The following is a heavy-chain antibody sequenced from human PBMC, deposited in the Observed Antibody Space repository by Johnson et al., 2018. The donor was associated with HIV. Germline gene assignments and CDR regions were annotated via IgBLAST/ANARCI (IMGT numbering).Heavy chain of an antibody. CDR3: AKDRPPSDIIVGASAHDAFDI. CDR1: GFTFSSYA. D-gene: IGHD1-26*01. V-gene: IGHV3-23*04. CDR2: ISGSGGST. J-gene: IGHJ3*02. Sequence: VLLVESGGGLVQPGGSLRLSCAASGFTFSSYAMSWVRQAPGKGLEWVSAISGSGGSTYYADSVKGRFTISRDHSKNTLYLQMNSLRAEDTAVYYCAKDRPPSDIIVGASAHDAFDIWGQGTMVTVSS.